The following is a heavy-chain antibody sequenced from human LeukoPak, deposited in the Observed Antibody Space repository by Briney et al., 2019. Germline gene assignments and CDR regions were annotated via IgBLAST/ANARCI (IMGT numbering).Heavy chain of an antibody. CDR2: ISSSGTTI. V-gene: IGHV3-11*04. J-gene: IGHJ4*02. Sequence: GGSLRLSCAASGFTFSDYYMSWIRQAPGMGLEWVSYISSSGTTIYYADSVKGRFTISRDNARNSLYLQMNSLRAEDTAVYYCAREVGFRINDYWGQGTLVTVSS. D-gene: IGHD1-26*01. CDR3: AREVGFRINDY. CDR1: GFTFSDYY.